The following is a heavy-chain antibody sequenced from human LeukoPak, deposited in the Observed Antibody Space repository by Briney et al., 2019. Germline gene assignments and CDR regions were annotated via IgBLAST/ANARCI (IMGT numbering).Heavy chain of an antibody. V-gene: IGHV1-24*01. D-gene: IGHD3-10*01. Sequence: EASVKVSCKVSGYTLTELSMHWVRQAPGNGREWMGGFDPEDGETIYAQKFQGRVTMNQDTSTDTAYMELSSLRSEDTAVYYCATGVLPPVGGIDYWGQGTLVTVSS. CDR1: GYTLTELS. CDR3: ATGVLPPVGGIDY. CDR2: FDPEDGET. J-gene: IGHJ4*02.